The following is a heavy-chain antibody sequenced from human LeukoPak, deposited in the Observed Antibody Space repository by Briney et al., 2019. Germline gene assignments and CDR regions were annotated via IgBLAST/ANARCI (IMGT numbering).Heavy chain of an antibody. CDR3: AKGHLWGSYRFDY. D-gene: IGHD3-16*02. V-gene: IGHV3-23*01. Sequence: PGGSLRLSCAASGFTFSSYAMSWVRQAPGKGLEWVSAISGSGGSTYYSDSVKGRFTISRDNSNNTLYLQMNSLRAEDTAVYYCAKGHLWGSYRFDYWGQGTLVTVSS. CDR2: ISGSGGST. CDR1: GFTFSSYA. J-gene: IGHJ4*02.